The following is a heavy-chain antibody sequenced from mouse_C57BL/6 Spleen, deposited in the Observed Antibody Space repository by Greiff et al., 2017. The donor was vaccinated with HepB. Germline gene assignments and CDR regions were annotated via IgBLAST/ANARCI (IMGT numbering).Heavy chain of an antibody. V-gene: IGHV1-52*01. CDR1: GYTFTSYW. CDR3: ARSTAQAPDY. CDR2: IDPSDSET. Sequence: VQLQQPGAELVRPGSSVKLSCKASGYTFTSYWMHWVKQRPIQGLEWIGNIDPSDSETHYNQKFKDKATLTVDKSSSTAYMQLSSLTSEDSAVYYCARSTAQAPDYWGQGTTLTVSS. D-gene: IGHD3-2*02. J-gene: IGHJ2*01.